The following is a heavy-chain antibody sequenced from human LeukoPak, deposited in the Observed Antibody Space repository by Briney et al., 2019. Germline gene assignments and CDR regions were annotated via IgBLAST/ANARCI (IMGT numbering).Heavy chain of an antibody. V-gene: IGHV3-23*01. Sequence: GGSLRLSCAASGFTFSSYAMSWVRQAPGKGLEWVSAISGSGGSTYYADSVRGRFTISRDNSKNTLYLQMNSLRAEDTAVYYCAKDRITMIVGPGSYFDYWGQGTLVTVSS. J-gene: IGHJ4*02. CDR3: AKDRITMIVGPGSYFDY. CDR2: ISGSGGST. D-gene: IGHD3-22*01. CDR1: GFTFSSYA.